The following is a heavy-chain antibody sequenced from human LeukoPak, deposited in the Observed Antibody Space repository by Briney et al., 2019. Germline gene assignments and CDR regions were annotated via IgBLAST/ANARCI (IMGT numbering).Heavy chain of an antibody. CDR1: GFTFKNYA. D-gene: IGHD4-23*01. CDR3: VGGHDLEFEF. V-gene: IGHV3-53*01. Sequence: GVLRLSCVASGFTFKNYAMSWVRRVPGKGLEWVSMIYAGGNTYYRDSVKGRFTISRDSSKNTVFLHMSGLRDDDTAVYYCVGGHDLEFEFWGQGTLVIVSS. CDR2: IYAGGNT. J-gene: IGHJ5*01.